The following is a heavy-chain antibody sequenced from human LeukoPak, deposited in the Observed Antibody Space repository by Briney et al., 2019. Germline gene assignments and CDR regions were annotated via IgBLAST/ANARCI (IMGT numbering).Heavy chain of an antibody. J-gene: IGHJ4*02. Sequence: GGSLRLCCTASGFSFSDAWMTWVRQAPGKGLEWVGRIKPIATGGTTEYAAPVKGRFTISRDDLKNTVYLQMNSLESEDTAVYYCTTPPDWGQGTLVTVSS. CDR2: IKPIATGGTT. CDR3: TTPPD. V-gene: IGHV3-15*01. CDR1: GFSFSDAW.